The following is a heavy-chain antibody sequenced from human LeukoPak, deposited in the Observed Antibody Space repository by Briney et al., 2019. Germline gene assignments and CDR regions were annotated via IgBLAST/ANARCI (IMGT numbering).Heavy chain of an antibody. CDR1: GGSISSYY. J-gene: IGHJ4*02. Sequence: SETLSLTCTVSGGSISSYYWSWIRQPPGKGLEWIGYIYYSGSTNYNPSLKSRVTISVDTSKNQFSLKLSSVTAADTAVYYCARLFSYYGFWSGLDYWGQGTLVTVSS. CDR2: IYYSGST. V-gene: IGHV4-59*01. CDR3: ARLFSYYGFWSGLDY. D-gene: IGHD3-3*01.